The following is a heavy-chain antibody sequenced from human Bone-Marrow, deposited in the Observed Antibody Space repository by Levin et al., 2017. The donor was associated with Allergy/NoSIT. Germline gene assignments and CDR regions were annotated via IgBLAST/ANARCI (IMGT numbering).Heavy chain of an antibody. Sequence: ASETLSLTCTVSGGSIGSTSYYWGWIRQPPGKELEWIGTIYYSGTTNYNPSLRSRVTLSVDTSKNQFSLKLSSVTAADTAVYHCARLRDCIDGTCISYFYFYYMDVWGKGTTVTVSS. V-gene: IGHV4-39*01. D-gene: IGHD2-15*01. J-gene: IGHJ6*03. CDR3: ARLRDCIDGTCISYFYFYYMDV. CDR2: IYYSGTT. CDR1: GGSIGSTSYY.